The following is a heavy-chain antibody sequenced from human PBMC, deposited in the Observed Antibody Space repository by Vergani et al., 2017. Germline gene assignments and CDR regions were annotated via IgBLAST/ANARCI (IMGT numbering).Heavy chain of an antibody. J-gene: IGHJ3*02. CDR1: GDSISSGNYY. Sequence: QVQLQESGPGLLKPSQTLSLTCSVAGDSISSGNYYWNWIRQPAGKGLEWMGRIYSSGSTSYNPSIKSRITMSLDTSKNQFSLSLSAVTAAYTAVYYCARGTFLHAFDNWGQGTVVTVSS. CDR3: ARGTFLHAFDN. V-gene: IGHV4-61*02. D-gene: IGHD1-26*01. CDR2: IYSSGST.